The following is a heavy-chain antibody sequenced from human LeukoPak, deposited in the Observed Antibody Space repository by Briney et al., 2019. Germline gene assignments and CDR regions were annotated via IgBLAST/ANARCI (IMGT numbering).Heavy chain of an antibody. V-gene: IGHV1-8*03. J-gene: IGHJ4*02. CDR3: ARGNSSGYHCDY. Sequence: ASVKVTCKASGYTFTSYDINWLRQPTGQGLEWVGWLNPNSGNTGYAQKFQGRVTITRDTSISTAYMELSSLRSEDTAVYYCARGNSSGYHCDYWGQGTLVTVSS. CDR1: GYTFTSYD. D-gene: IGHD3-22*01. CDR2: LNPNSGNT.